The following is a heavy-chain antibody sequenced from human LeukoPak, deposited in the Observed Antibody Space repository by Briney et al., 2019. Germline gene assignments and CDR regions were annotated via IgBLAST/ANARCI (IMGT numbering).Heavy chain of an antibody. J-gene: IGHJ4*02. CDR1: GGSFSGYY. Sequence: PSETLSLTCAVYGGSFSGYYWSWIRQPPAKGLEWIGEINHSGSTNYNPSLKSRVTISVDTSKNQFSLKLSSVTAADTAVYYCAKLAAVAGLDYWGQGTLVTVSS. CDR3: AKLAAVAGLDY. CDR2: INHSGST. D-gene: IGHD6-19*01. V-gene: IGHV4-34*01.